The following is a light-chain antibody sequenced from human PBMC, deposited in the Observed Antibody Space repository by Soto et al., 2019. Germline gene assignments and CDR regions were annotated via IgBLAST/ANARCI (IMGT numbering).Light chain of an antibody. CDR1: QSVSSY. CDR2: EAS. V-gene: IGKV3-11*01. CDR3: QRRSNRPLT. J-gene: IGKJ4*01. Sequence: EIVLKQSPATLSLSPGERATLSCRASQSVSSYLAWYQPKPCQAPRLLSYEASNRATGIPARFSGSRSGTDFTRTISSLEPEDFAVYYCQRRSNRPLTFGGGTKVEIK.